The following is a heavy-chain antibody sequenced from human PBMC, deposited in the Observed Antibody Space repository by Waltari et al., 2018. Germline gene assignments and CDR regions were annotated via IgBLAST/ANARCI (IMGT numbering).Heavy chain of an antibody. CDR2: IGTPGDT. V-gene: IGHV3-13*01. D-gene: IGHD3-3*01. J-gene: IGHJ6*02. CDR1: GFVFRRYD. Sequence: EGQLVESGGGVVQPGDSLRLPCAASGFVFRRYDIPWVRQTVGKGLEWVSAIGTPGDTYYSGSVKGRFTISRENARNSLYLQMDSLTAGDTAVYYCARAKPSGYKYWYYYDLDVWGPGTPVTVSS. CDR3: ARAKPSGYKYWYYYDLDV.